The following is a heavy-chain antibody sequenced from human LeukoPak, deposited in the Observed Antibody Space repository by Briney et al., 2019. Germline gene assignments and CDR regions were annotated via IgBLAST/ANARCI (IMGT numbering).Heavy chain of an antibody. CDR1: GYSISSGYY. J-gene: IGHJ5*02. V-gene: IGHV4-38-2*02. D-gene: IGHD2-2*01. CDR3: ERDAVVPAAQAFDWFDP. Sequence: SDPLSLTCTVSGYSISSGYYWGWIRQPPGKGLEWIGSIYHSGRTYYTPYLKHRVTTSVDTSTNQFFLKLSPGTAAHTAVYYCERDAVVPAAQAFDWFDPWGQGTLVTVS. CDR2: IYHSGRT.